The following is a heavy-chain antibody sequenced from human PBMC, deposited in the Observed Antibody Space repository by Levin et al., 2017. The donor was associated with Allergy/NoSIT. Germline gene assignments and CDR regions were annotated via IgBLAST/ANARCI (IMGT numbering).Heavy chain of an antibody. V-gene: IGHV3-23*01. J-gene: IGHJ6*02. CDR2: ISGSGGST. Sequence: PGGSLRLSCAASGFTFSSYAMSWVRQAPGKGLEWVSAISGSGGSTYYADSVKGRFTISRDNSKNTLYLQMNSLRAEDTAVYYCAKDSYGSGSYYNPYFDYGMDVWGQGTTVTVSS. D-gene: IGHD3-10*01. CDR3: AKDSYGSGSYYNPYFDYGMDV. CDR1: GFTFSSYA.